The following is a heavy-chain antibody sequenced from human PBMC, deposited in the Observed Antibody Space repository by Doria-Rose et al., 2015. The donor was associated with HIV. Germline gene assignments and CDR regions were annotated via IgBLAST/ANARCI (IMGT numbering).Heavy chain of an antibody. CDR1: GFSFSHYS. CDR2: ITSGSTNT. V-gene: IGHV3-21*01. D-gene: IGHD2-8*01. CDR3: ARKGMGHYFDF. J-gene: IGHJ4*02. Sequence: VQLVESGGGLVKPGGSLRLSCAASGFSFSHYSMNWIRQAPGKGLEWVASITSGSTNTVYADSLRARFSISRDNAKNSLYLQMDSLSAEDTAVYYCARKGMGHYFDFWGQGTPVTVSS.